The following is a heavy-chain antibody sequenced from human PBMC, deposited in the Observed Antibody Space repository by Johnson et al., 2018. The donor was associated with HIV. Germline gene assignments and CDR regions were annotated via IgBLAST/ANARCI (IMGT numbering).Heavy chain of an antibody. CDR1: GFTFSSYW. Sequence: VQLVESGGGLVQPGGSLILSCAASGFTFSSYWMHWVRQAPGKGLVWVSRISSDGSSTYYADSVKGRFTISRDNAKNSLYLQMNSLRAEDTALYYCARGRGITIFGVVIADAFDIWGQGTMVTVSS. CDR3: ARGRGITIFGVVIADAFDI. CDR2: ISSDGSST. V-gene: IGHV3-74*02. J-gene: IGHJ3*02. D-gene: IGHD3-3*01.